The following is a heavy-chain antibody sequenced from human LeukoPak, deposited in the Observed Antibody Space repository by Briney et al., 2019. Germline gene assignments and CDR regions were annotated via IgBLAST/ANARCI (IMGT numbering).Heavy chain of an antibody. Sequence: GASVKVSCKASGYIFTDFYVSWVRQAPGQELEWMGWMNPHSGDTNYAPKFQGRVTMTRDTSINTAFMELSRLTSDDTAVYYCARDMGMDYYGSGRSDAFDIWGQGTMVTVSS. CDR2: MNPHSGDT. V-gene: IGHV1-2*02. CDR1: GYIFTDFY. CDR3: ARDMGMDYYGSGRSDAFDI. J-gene: IGHJ3*02. D-gene: IGHD3-10*01.